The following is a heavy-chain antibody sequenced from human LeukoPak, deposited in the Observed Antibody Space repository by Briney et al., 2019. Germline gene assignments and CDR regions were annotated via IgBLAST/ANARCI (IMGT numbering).Heavy chain of an antibody. Sequence: GGSLRLSCAASGFTFSSYWMSWVRQAPGKGLEWVANIKQDGSEKYYVDSVKGRFTISRDNAKNSLYLQMNSLRAEDTAVYYCARVLDGYYDSSGYYFDSWGQGTLVTVSS. V-gene: IGHV3-7*01. D-gene: IGHD3-22*01. CDR2: IKQDGSEK. J-gene: IGHJ4*02. CDR1: GFTFSSYW. CDR3: ARVLDGYYDSSGYYFDS.